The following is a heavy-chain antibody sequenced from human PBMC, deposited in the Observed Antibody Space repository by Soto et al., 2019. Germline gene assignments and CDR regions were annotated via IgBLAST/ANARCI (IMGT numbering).Heavy chain of an antibody. CDR1: GGSLSGYY. CDR2: IKDGGLT. D-gene: IGHD5-12*01. CDR3: ARGQEGVVATH. V-gene: IGHV4-34*01. J-gene: IGHJ4*02. Sequence: QVQLQKWGAGLLKPSETLSLTCVVYGGSLSGYYWSWIRQPPGKGLEWIGEIKDGGLTNYSPSLKSRAIISVDRPKNQFSLKLHSETAADTALYYCARGQEGVVATHWDQGSLVTVSS.